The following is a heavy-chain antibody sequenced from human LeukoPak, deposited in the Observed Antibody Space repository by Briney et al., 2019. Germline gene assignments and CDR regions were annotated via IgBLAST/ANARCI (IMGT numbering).Heavy chain of an antibody. V-gene: IGHV4-4*02. CDR2: IYHSGST. Sequence: PSGTLSLTCAVSGGSISSSNWWSWVRQPPGKGLEWIGDIYHSGSTNYNSSLKSRATISVDKSNNQFSLKLSSVTAADTAVYYCARAATVVTLDYWGQGTLVTVSS. J-gene: IGHJ4*02. CDR1: GGSISSSNW. CDR3: ARAATVVTLDY. D-gene: IGHD4-23*01.